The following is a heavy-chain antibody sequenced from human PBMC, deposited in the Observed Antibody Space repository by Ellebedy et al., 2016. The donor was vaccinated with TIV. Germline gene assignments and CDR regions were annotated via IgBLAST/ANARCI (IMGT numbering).Heavy chain of an antibody. CDR1: GGTFSSYA. J-gene: IGHJ4*02. V-gene: IGHV1-69*13. D-gene: IGHD3-10*01. CDR2: IIPIFGTA. Sequence: AASVKVSCKASGGTFSSYAISWVRQAPGQGLEWMGGIIPIFGTANYAQKFQGRVTITADESTSTAYMELSSLRSDDTAVYYCARDQLGSRIIDYWGQGTLVTVSS. CDR3: ARDQLGSRIIDY.